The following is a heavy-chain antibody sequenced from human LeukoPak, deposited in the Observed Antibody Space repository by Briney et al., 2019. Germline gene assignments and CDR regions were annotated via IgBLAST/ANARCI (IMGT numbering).Heavy chain of an antibody. CDR2: IKQDGSEK. J-gene: IGHJ4*02. CDR1: GFTFSTYW. V-gene: IGHV3-7*01. D-gene: IGHD3-9*01. CDR3: ARERYYDILTGYYHGDNFDY. Sequence: PGGSLRLSCAASGFTFSTYWMSWVRQAPGKGLEWVGNIKQDGSEKYYVDSVKGRFTISRDNAKNSMYMQMNSLRAEDTAVYYCARERYYDILTGYYHGDNFDYWGQGTLVTVSS.